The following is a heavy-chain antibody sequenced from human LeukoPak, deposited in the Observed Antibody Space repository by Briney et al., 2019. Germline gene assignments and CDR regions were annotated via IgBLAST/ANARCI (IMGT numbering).Heavy chain of an antibody. D-gene: IGHD2-2*01. V-gene: IGHV3-21*01. CDR1: GFTLSSYS. Sequence: GGSLRLSCAASGFTLSSYSMNRVRQAPGKGLEWVSSISSSSSYIYYADSVKGRFTISRDNAKNSLYLQMNSLRAEDTAVYYCARVGRGYCSSTSCGPFDYWGQGTLVTVSS. CDR3: ARVGRGYCSSTSCGPFDY. J-gene: IGHJ4*02. CDR2: ISSSSSYI.